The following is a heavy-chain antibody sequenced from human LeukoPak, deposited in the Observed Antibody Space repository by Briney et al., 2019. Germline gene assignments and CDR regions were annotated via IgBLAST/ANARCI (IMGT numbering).Heavy chain of an antibody. CDR2: IKQDGSEK. Sequence: GGSLRLSCAASGFTFSSYSMNWVRQAPGKGLEWVANIKQDGSEKYYVDSVKGRFTISRDNAKNSLYLQMNSLRAEDTAVYYCARDGYDILTGYSSWGQGTLVTVSS. CDR1: GFTFSSYS. CDR3: ARDGYDILTGYSS. J-gene: IGHJ5*02. V-gene: IGHV3-7*01. D-gene: IGHD3-9*01.